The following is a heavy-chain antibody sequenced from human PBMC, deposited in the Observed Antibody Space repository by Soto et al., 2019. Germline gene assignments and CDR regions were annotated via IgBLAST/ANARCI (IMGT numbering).Heavy chain of an antibody. CDR2: MNPNSGNT. V-gene: IGHV1-8*02. J-gene: IGHJ6*03. CDR3: ARGYYYYYYMDV. Sequence: ASVKVSCKASGYTFTSYAMLWVRQAPGQRLEWMGWMNPNSGNTGYAQKFQGRVTMTRNTSISTAYMELSSLRSEDTAVYYCARGYYYYYYMDVWGKGTTVTVSS. CDR1: GYTFTSYA.